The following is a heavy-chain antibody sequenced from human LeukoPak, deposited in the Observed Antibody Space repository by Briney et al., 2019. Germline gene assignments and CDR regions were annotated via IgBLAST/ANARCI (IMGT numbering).Heavy chain of an antibody. CDR2: ISTSSSYI. J-gene: IGHJ4*02. CDR1: GFTFSSYS. Sequence: QSGGSLRLSCAASGFTFSSYSMNWVRQAPGKGLEWVSSISTSSSYIYYADSVKGRFTIFRDNARNSLFLQMNSLRAEDTAVYYCARDDGSYSRSPGFDYWGQGTLVTVSS. V-gene: IGHV3-21*01. D-gene: IGHD1-26*01. CDR3: ARDDGSYSRSPGFDY.